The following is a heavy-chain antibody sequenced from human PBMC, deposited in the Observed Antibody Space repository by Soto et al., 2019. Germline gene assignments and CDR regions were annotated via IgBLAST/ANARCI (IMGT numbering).Heavy chain of an antibody. J-gene: IGHJ4*02. V-gene: IGHV6-1*01. CDR1: GDIVSSNSAA. CDR3: ARGEQYSGRIFDY. Sequence: PSQTLSLTCGIPGDIVSSNSAAWNWLRQSPSRGLEWLGRTYYRSKWYNDYAVSVESRITINPDTSKNHFSLQLNFVTPEDTAVYFCARGEQYSGRIFDYRGKGTLVTVSS. CDR2: TYYRSKWYN. D-gene: IGHD1-26*01.